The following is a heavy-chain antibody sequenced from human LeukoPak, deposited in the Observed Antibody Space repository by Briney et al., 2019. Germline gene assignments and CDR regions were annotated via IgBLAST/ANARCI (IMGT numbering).Heavy chain of an antibody. D-gene: IGHD3-3*02. Sequence: GGSLRLSCAASGFTFSSYEMNWVRQAPGKGLEWVSYISSSGSTIYYADSVKGRFTISRDNAKNSLYLQMNSLRVEDTAVYYCASDPFTISAYDAFNIWGQGTVVTVSS. CDR1: GFTFSSYE. V-gene: IGHV3-48*03. CDR2: ISSSGSTI. J-gene: IGHJ3*02. CDR3: ASDPFTISAYDAFNI.